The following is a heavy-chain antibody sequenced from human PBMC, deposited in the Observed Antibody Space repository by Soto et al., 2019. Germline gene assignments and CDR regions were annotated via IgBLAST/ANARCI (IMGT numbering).Heavy chain of an antibody. J-gene: IGHJ5*02. CDR2: IIPIFGTA. Sequence: QVQLVQSGAEVKKPGSSVKVSCKASGGTFSSYAISWVRQAPGQGLEWMGGIIPIFGTANYAQKFQGRVTITADKSTSTDYMELSSLRSEDTAVYYCARVELGYCSGGSCSNWFDPWGQGTLVTVSS. V-gene: IGHV1-69*06. CDR3: ARVELGYCSGGSCSNWFDP. D-gene: IGHD2-15*01. CDR1: GGTFSSYA.